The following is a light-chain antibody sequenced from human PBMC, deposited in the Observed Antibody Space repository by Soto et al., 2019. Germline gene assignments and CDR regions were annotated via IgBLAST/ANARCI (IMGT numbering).Light chain of an antibody. CDR1: QTISSY. Sequence: DIQMNQSPSSLSASVGDRVTITCRASQTISSYLHWYQQKPGKAPKLLIYAASSLQSGVPSRFSGSGSGTHFTLTISSLQPEDFATYYCQQSNSSPRTFGQGTKVDIK. J-gene: IGKJ1*01. CDR2: AAS. CDR3: QQSNSSPRT. V-gene: IGKV1-39*01.